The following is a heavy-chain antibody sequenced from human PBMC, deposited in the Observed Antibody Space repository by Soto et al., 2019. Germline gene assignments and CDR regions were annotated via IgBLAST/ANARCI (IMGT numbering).Heavy chain of an antibody. CDR2: INHSGST. V-gene: IGHV4-34*01. J-gene: IGHJ6*02. CDR1: GGSFSGYY. Sequence: SETLSLTCAVYGGSFSGYYWSWIRQPPGKGLEWIGEINHSGSTNYNPSLKSRVTISVDTSKNQFSLKLSSVTAADTAVYYCARGQRYCSSTSCLSYYYYYGMDVWGQGTTVT. CDR3: ARGQRYCSSTSCLSYYYYYGMDV. D-gene: IGHD2-2*01.